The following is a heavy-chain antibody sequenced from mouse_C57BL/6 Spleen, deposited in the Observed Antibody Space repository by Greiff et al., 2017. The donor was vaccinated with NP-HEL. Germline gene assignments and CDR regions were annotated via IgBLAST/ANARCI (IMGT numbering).Heavy chain of an antibody. Sequence: QVQLQQPGAELVKPGASVKISCTASGYTFTSYWITWVKQRPGQGLEWIGDIYPGSGSTNYNEKFKSKATLTVDTSSSTAYMQLSILTSEDSAVYYCARFDLLGGKDAMDYWGQGTSVTVSS. J-gene: IGHJ4*01. D-gene: IGHD1-1*02. CDR1: GYTFTSYW. V-gene: IGHV1-55*01. CDR3: ARFDLLGGKDAMDY. CDR2: IYPGSGST.